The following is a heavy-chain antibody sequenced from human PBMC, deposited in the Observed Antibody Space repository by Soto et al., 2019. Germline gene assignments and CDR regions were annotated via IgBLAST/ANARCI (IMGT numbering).Heavy chain of an antibody. Sequence: QVQLVQSGAEVKKPGASVKVSCKASGYTFTSYAMHWVRQAPGQRLEWMGWINAGNGNTKYSQKFQGRVTITRDTSASTAYMGLSSLRSEDTAVYYCASSHIAAAPYGMDVWGQGTTVTVSS. D-gene: IGHD6-13*01. CDR2: INAGNGNT. V-gene: IGHV1-3*01. CDR1: GYTFTSYA. CDR3: ASSHIAAAPYGMDV. J-gene: IGHJ6*02.